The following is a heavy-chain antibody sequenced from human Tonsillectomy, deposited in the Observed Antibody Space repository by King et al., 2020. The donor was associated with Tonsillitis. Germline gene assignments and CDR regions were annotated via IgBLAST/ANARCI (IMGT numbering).Heavy chain of an antibody. J-gene: IGHJ4*02. D-gene: IGHD4/OR15-4a*01. CDR1: GFTFSSYD. CDR3: ARDRDDYIFDY. Sequence: VQLVESGGGVVQPGRSLRLSCVTSGFTFSSYDIHWVRPAPGKGLEWVAVISNDGSNKYYADTVQGRFTISRDNSKNRLYLQMTSLRAEDTAVYYCARDRDDYIFDYWGQGTLVTVSS. CDR2: ISNDGSNK. V-gene: IGHV3-33*05.